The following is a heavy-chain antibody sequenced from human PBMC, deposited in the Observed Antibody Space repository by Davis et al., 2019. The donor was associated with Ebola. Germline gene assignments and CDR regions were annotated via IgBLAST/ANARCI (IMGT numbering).Heavy chain of an antibody. CDR1: GFTFSSYS. CDR3: AKDTAMVQYYYYYYYMDV. J-gene: IGHJ6*03. CDR2: ISSSSSSI. Sequence: GGSLRLSCAASGFTFSSYSMNWVRQAPGKGLEWVSYISSSSSSIYYADSVKGRFTISRDNAKNSLYLQMHSLRDEDTAVYYCAKDTAMVQYYYYYYYMDVWGKGTTVTVSS. D-gene: IGHD5-18*01. V-gene: IGHV3-48*02.